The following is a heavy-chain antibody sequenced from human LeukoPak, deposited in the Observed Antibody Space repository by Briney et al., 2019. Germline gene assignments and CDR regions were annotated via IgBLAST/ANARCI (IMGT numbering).Heavy chain of an antibody. D-gene: IGHD6-19*01. CDR1: GGSISSYY. CDR2: IYTSGST. Sequence: SETLSLTCTVSGGSISSYYWSWIRQPAGKGLEWIGRIYTSGSTNHNPSPKSRVTMSVDTSKNQFSLKLSSVIAADTAVYYCARDSPVAGFDYWGQGTLVTVSS. V-gene: IGHV4-4*07. J-gene: IGHJ4*02. CDR3: ARDSPVAGFDY.